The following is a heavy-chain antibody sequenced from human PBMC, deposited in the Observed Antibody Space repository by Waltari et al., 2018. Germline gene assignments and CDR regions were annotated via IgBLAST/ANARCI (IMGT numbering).Heavy chain of an antibody. Sequence: QVQLQQWGAGLLKLSETLSLTCVIHSGSFSGFHWSWLRQPPGQGLEWIGEILPSGGTNYNPSLKSRVTMSVDTFKNQFSLKVVSVDAADTAVYYCARGGDCGGDCVLGYWGQGTLVTVSS. J-gene: IGHJ4*02. CDR3: ARGGDCGGDCVLGY. V-gene: IGHV4-34*01. D-gene: IGHD2-21*02. CDR1: SGSFSGFH. CDR2: ILPSGGT.